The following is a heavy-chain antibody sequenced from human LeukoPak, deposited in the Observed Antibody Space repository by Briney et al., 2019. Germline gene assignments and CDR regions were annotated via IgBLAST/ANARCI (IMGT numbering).Heavy chain of an antibody. CDR2: IYYSGST. CDR3: ARGHYDFWSGYRPNWYFDL. Sequence: SETLSLTCTVSGGSISSGDYYWSWIRQPPGKGLEWIGYIYYSGSTYYNPSLKSRVTISVDTSKNQFSLKLSPVTAADTAVYYCARGHYDFWSGYRPNWYFDLWGRGTLVTVSS. D-gene: IGHD3-3*01. J-gene: IGHJ2*01. CDR1: GGSISSGDYY. V-gene: IGHV4-30-4*01.